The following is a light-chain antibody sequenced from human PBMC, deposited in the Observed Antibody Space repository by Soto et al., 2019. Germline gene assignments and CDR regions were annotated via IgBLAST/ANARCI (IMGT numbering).Light chain of an antibody. V-gene: IGLV2-23*01. CDR2: EGI. J-gene: IGLJ3*02. CDR3: CSYAGGSTWV. CDR1: SSDVGTYNL. Sequence: QSALTQPASVSGSPGQSITISCTGTSSDVGTYNLVSWYQQHPGKAPKLMIYEGIKRPSGVSNRFSGSKSGNTASLTISGLQAEDEADYYCCSYAGGSTWVFGGGTKLAVL.